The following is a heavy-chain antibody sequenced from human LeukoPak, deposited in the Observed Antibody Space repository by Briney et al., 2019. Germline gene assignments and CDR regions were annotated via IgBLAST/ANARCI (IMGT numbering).Heavy chain of an antibody. J-gene: IGHJ5*02. CDR3: ARDGVTMVRGVIRAHNWFDP. CDR2: IYTSGST. D-gene: IGHD3-10*01. V-gene: IGHV4-4*07. Sequence: PSETLSLTCTVSGGSISSYYWSCIRQPAGKGLEWIGRIYTSGSTNYNPSLKSRVTMSVDTSKNQFSLKLSSVTAADTAVYYCARDGVTMVRGVIRAHNWFDPWGQGTLVTVSS. CDR1: GGSISSYY.